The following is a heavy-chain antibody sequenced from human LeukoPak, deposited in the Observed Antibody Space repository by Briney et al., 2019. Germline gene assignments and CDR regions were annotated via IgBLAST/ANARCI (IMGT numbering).Heavy chain of an antibody. D-gene: IGHD2-2*01. J-gene: IGHJ6*03. CDR2: IIPILGIA. CDR3: ASNPQLLYYYMDV. V-gene: IGHV1-69*04. Sequence: SVKVSCKASGGTFSSYAISWVRQAPGQGLEWMGRIIPILGIANYAQKFQGRVTITADKSTSTAYMELSSLRSEDTAVYYCASNPQLLYYYMDVWGKGTTVTVSS. CDR1: GGTFSSYA.